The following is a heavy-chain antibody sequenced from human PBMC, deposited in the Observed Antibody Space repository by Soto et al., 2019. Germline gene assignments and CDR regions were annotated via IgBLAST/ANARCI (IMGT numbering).Heavy chain of an antibody. CDR2: LNSDGSST. CDR3: VRIMYYYDSRGSDY. V-gene: IGHV3-74*01. J-gene: IGHJ4*02. D-gene: IGHD3-22*01. CDR1: GFTFSTYW. Sequence: GRSLRLSCAASGFTFSTYWMHWVRQAPGKGLVWVSRLNSDGSSTTYADSVKGRFTISRDNAKNTLYLQMDSLRAEDTAVYYCVRIMYYYDSRGSDYWGQGTLVTVSS.